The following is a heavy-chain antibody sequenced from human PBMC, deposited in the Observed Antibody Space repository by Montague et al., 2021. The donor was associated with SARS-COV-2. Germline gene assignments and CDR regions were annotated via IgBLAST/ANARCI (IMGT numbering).Heavy chain of an antibody. CDR2: TYYRSKWYN. Sequence: CAISGDSVSSNIATWNWIRQSPSRGLEWLGRTYYRSKWYNDYAVSVKSRVIINPDTSNNRISPQLNSVTPEDTAGYYCARAYCGGDCYFYWYFDLWGRGTLVTVSS. CDR3: ARAYCGGDCYFYWYFDL. V-gene: IGHV6-1*01. CDR1: GDSVSSNIAT. D-gene: IGHD2-21*02. J-gene: IGHJ2*01.